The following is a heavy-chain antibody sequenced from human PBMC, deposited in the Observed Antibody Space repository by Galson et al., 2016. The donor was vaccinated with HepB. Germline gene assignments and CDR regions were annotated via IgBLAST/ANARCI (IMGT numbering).Heavy chain of an antibody. CDR1: GYKFTSQW. J-gene: IGHJ5*02. CDR3: ARGTVMGFNWFDP. CDR2: IHPADSDS. Sequence: QSGAEVKKPGDSLQISCKGSGYKFTSQWIGWVRQTPGKGLEWMGNIHPADSDSRYSPSFQGQVIFSADKSTNTVHLQWRSLKASDTAIYYCARGTVMGFNWFDPWGQGTLVTVSS. V-gene: IGHV5-51*01. D-gene: IGHD3-16*01.